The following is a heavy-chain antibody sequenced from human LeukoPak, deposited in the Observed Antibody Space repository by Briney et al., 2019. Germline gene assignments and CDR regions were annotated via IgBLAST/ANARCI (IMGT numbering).Heavy chain of an antibody. D-gene: IGHD3-10*01. J-gene: IGHJ4*02. V-gene: IGHV3-21*01. CDR2: ISSSSSYI. CDR1: GFTFSSYS. CDR3: ARESSLTGAYFDC. Sequence: GGSLRLSCAASGFTFSSYSMNWVRQAPGKGLEWVSSISSSSSYIYYADSVKGRFTISRDNSKNTLYLQMNSLRAEDTAVYYCARESSLTGAYFDCWGQGTLVTVSS.